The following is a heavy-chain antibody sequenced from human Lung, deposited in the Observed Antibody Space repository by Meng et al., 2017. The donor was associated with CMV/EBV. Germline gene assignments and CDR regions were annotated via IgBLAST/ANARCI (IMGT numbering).Heavy chain of an antibody. CDR3: AKDTGYDSSGHGYFDY. CDR2: ISWNSGTI. D-gene: IGHD3-22*01. J-gene: IGHJ4*02. CDR1: RFPFDDFA. V-gene: IGHV3-9*01. Sequence: LTXAASRFPFDDFAMHWVRQAPGKGLEWVSGISWNSGTIGYADSVKGRFTISRDNAKNSLYLQMNSLRADDTALYYCAKDTGYDSSGHGYFDYWAQGKXVTVSS.